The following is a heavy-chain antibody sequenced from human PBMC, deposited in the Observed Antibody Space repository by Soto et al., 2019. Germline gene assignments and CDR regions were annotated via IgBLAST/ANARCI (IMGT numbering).Heavy chain of an antibody. J-gene: IGHJ4*02. V-gene: IGHV1-69*01. CDR2: IIPMFDTP. D-gene: IGHD1-20*01. CDR1: GGTFSNYY. CDR3: ARGYSTGYFDY. Sequence: QVQLVQSGAEVTKPGSSMKVSCKTSGGTFSNYYISWVRQAPGQGLEWMGDIIPMFDTPKYAQKFQGRVTITADESTSAAYMELSSLRAEDTAVYYCARGYSTGYFDYWGQGTLITVSS.